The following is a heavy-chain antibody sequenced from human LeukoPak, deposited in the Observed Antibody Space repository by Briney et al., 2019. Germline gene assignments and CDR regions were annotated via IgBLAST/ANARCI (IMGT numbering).Heavy chain of an antibody. CDR1: GFTFSSYG. J-gene: IGHJ6*02. Sequence: PGRSLRLSCAASGFTFSSYGMHWVRQAPGKGLEWVAVISYDGSNKYYADSVKGRFTISRDNSKNTLYLQMNSLRAEDTAVYYCAKECGVLWFGKYGMDVWGQGTTVTVSS. V-gene: IGHV3-30*18. CDR3: AKECGVLWFGKYGMDV. CDR2: ISYDGSNK. D-gene: IGHD3-10*01.